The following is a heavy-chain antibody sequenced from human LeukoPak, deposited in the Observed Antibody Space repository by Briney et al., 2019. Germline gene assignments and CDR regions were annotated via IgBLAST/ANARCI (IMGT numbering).Heavy chain of an antibody. J-gene: IGHJ3*02. CDR3: ARDYLGGNPDAFDI. V-gene: IGHV4-39*07. Sequence: PSETLSLTCTVSGGSISSGGYYWGWIRQPPGKELEWIGSIYYSGSTYYNPSLNSRVTISVDTSKNQFSLKLSSVTAADTAVYYCARDYLGGNPDAFDIWGQGTMVTVSS. CDR1: GGSISSGGYY. D-gene: IGHD4-23*01. CDR2: IYYSGST.